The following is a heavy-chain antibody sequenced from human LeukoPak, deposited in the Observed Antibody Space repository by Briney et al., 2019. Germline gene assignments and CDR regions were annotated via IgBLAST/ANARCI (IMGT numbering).Heavy chain of an antibody. V-gene: IGHV1-18*01. CDR3: ARESGNWNPLNYYYYGMDV. CDR2: ISAYNGNT. CDR1: GYTFTSYG. Sequence: ASVKVSCKASGYTFTSYGISWVRQAPGQGLEWMGRISAYNGNTNYAQKLQGRVTMTTDTSTSTAYMELRSLRSDDTAVYYCARESGNWNPLNYYYYGMDVWGQGTTVTVSS. D-gene: IGHD1-20*01. J-gene: IGHJ6*02.